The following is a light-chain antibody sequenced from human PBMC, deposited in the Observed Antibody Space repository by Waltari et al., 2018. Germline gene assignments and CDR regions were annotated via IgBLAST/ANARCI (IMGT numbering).Light chain of an antibody. CDR3: QQYNNWPRT. V-gene: IGKV3-15*01. J-gene: IGKJ1*01. Sequence: EIVMTQSPVTLSVSPGERVTLSCRASQSVSSNLAWYQQKPGLAPSLLIYGASTRATGIPARFSGSGSGTEFTLTISSLQSEDFAVYYCQQYNNWPRTFGQGTKVEIK. CDR1: QSVSSN. CDR2: GAS.